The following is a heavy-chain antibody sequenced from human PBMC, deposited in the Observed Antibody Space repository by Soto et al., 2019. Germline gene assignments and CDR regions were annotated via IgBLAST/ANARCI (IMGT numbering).Heavy chain of an antibody. CDR2: ISWNSGSI. CDR1: GFTFDDYA. V-gene: IGHV3-9*01. CDR3: ANDYPPTGLDYSKWTGYYYYYLDV. J-gene: IGHJ6*03. D-gene: IGHD4-4*01. Sequence: PGGSLRLSCAASGFTFDDYAMHWVRQAPGKGLEWVSGISWNSGSIGYADSVKGRFTISRDNAKNSLYLQMNSLRAEDTALYYCANDYPPTGLDYSKWTGYYYYYLDVWGKGTTVTVSS.